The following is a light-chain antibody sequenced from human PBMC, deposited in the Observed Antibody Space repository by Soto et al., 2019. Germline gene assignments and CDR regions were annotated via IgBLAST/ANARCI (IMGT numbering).Light chain of an antibody. J-gene: IGKJ1*01. CDR1: QSVSSY. Sequence: EIVLTQSPATLSLSPGERATLSCRASQSVSSYLAWYQQKPGQAPRLLIYDASNRATGIPARFSGIGSGTDFTLTISSLEPEDFAVYYCQQRSNWAWTFGQGTKVDIK. CDR2: DAS. V-gene: IGKV3-11*01. CDR3: QQRSNWAWT.